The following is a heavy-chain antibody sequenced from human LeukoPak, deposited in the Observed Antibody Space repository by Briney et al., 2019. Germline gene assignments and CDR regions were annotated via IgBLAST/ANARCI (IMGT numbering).Heavy chain of an antibody. Sequence: GGSLRLSCAASGFTFNDYYMSWIRQAPGKGLEWLSYINIGGTNTHYADSVKGRFTISKDNAKKSLYFEMNNLRAEDTAVYYCATDGAGFDTWGQGVLITVSS. CDR2: INIGGTNT. CDR1: GFTFNDYY. J-gene: IGHJ5*02. V-gene: IGHV3-11*01. CDR3: ATDGAGFDT.